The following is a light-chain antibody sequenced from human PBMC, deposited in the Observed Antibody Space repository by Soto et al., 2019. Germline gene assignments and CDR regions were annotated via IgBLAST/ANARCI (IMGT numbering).Light chain of an antibody. V-gene: IGLV1-40*01. CDR3: QSFDSSLSGSV. CDR2: GYT. CDR1: SSNIGAGYD. J-gene: IGLJ2*01. Sequence: QAVVTQPPSVSGAPGQRVTISCTGSSSNIGAGYDVHWYQQVPGTAPKLLIHGYTNRPSGVSDRFSGSRSGTSASLAITGLRAEDEADYYCQSFDSSLSGSVFGEGTKLTVL.